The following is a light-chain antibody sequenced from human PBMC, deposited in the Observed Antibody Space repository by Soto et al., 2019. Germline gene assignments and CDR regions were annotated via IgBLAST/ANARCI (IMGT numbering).Light chain of an antibody. Sequence: EIVLTQSPGALSLSPGEGATLSCRASQSVSSRFFAWYQQKRRPAPRLIICGASSSATGIPDRFSGSESGTDFTLTSSRLDQEDVAEYYCQQYGSSPRTFGQGTRVEIK. V-gene: IGKV3-20*01. CDR1: QSVSSRF. CDR3: QQYGSSPRT. CDR2: GAS. J-gene: IGKJ1*01.